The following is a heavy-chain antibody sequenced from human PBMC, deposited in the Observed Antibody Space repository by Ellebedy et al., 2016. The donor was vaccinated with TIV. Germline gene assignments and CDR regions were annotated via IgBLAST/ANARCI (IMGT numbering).Heavy chain of an antibody. Sequence: GESLKISCAASGYTFSGYWMNWVRQAPGKGLEWVSSISSSSTFIYYADSVKGRFTISRDNAKNSLYLQMNSLRAEDTAVYYCASSIAAAGTSLDYWGQGTLVTVSS. J-gene: IGHJ4*02. CDR3: ASSIAAAGTSLDY. D-gene: IGHD6-13*01. CDR2: ISSSSTFI. CDR1: GYTFSGYW. V-gene: IGHV3-21*01.